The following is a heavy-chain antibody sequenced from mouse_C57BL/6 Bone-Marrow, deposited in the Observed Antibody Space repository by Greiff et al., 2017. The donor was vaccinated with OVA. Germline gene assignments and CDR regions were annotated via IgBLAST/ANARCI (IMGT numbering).Heavy chain of an antibody. CDR1: GFNIKNTY. Sequence: VQLQQSVAELVRPGASVKLSCTASGFNIKNTYMHWVKQRPEQGLEWIGRLDPATGHTNYAPKFQGTATLTADTSSNTAYLQRSSLTSEDTAIYYCASHYGSRPLDDWGQGTTLTVSS. J-gene: IGHJ2*01. CDR2: LDPATGHT. CDR3: ASHYGSRPLDD. D-gene: IGHD1-1*01. V-gene: IGHV14-3*01.